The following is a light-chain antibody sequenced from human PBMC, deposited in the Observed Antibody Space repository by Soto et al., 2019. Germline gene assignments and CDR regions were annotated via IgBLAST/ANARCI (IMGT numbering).Light chain of an antibody. J-gene: IGKJ4*01. CDR3: QQYNSWPLT. V-gene: IGKV1-27*01. Sequence: DIQMTQSPSSLSASVGNRVSITCRASQDISNYLAWYQQKPGKVPKVLIYAASTLQPGVPSRFSGSGSGTEFTLTISSLQSEDFAVYYCQQYNSWPLTFGGGTKVDIK. CDR2: AAS. CDR1: QDISNY.